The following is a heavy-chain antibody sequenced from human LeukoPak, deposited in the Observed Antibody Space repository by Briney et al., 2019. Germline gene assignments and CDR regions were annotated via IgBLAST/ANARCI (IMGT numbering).Heavy chain of an antibody. CDR2: IYYSGST. Sequence: PSETLSLTCTVSGGSISSGGYYWSWIRQHPGKGLEWIGYIYYSGSTYYNPSLKSRVTISVDTSKNQFSLKLSSVTAADTAVYYCARTAALVRGGPLLRRGQGTLVTVSS. J-gene: IGHJ4*02. D-gene: IGHD3-10*01. CDR1: GGSISSGGYY. V-gene: IGHV4-31*03. CDR3: ARTAALVRGGPLLR.